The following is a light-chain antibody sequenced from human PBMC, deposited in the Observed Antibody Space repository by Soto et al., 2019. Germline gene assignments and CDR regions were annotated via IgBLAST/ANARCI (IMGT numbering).Light chain of an antibody. CDR3: QQSSSILFT. V-gene: IGKV1-39*01. CDR1: QSISSY. CDR2: AAS. J-gene: IGKJ3*01. Sequence: DIKSTESGTCVAPGVGGRVTITCRASQSISSYLNWYQQKPGKAPKLLIYAASSLQSWVPSRFSGSGSLTAFNLSISSLQPEDFATYYCQQSSSILFTFGPGTRWIS.